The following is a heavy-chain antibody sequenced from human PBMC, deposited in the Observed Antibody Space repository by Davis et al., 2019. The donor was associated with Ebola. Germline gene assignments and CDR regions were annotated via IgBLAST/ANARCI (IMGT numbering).Heavy chain of an antibody. CDR1: GFTFSSYG. Sequence: GESLKISCAASGFTFSSYGMHWVRQAPGKGLEWVAVIWYDGSNKYYEDSVKGRFTISRDNTKNTLYLQMNSLRAEDTAVYYCARERESGPRGALDYWGQGTLVTVSS. CDR3: ARERESGPRGALDY. J-gene: IGHJ4*02. D-gene: IGHD6-25*01. CDR2: IWYDGSNK. V-gene: IGHV3-33*01.